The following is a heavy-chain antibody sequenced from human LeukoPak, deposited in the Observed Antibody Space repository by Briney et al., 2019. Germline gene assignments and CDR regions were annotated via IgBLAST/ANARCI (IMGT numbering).Heavy chain of an antibody. J-gene: IGHJ4*02. CDR1: GGSISSYY. V-gene: IGHV4-59*01. Sequence: PSETLSLTCTVSGGSISSYYWSWIRQPPGKGLEWIGYIYYSGSTNYNPSLKSRVTISVDTSKNQFSLKLSSVTAADTAVYYCARSSSGVTILGVVIPHFDYWGQGTLVTVSS. D-gene: IGHD3-3*01. CDR2: IYYSGST. CDR3: ARSSSGVTILGVVIPHFDY.